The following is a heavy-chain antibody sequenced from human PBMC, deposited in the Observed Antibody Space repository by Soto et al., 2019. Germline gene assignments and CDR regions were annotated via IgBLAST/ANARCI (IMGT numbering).Heavy chain of an antibody. CDR3: ARGYCSGGSCYLDAFDI. V-gene: IGHV4-59*01. D-gene: IGHD2-15*01. J-gene: IGHJ3*02. Sequence: SETLSLTCTVSGGSISSYYWSWIRQPPGKGLEWIGYIYYSGSTNYNPSLKSRVTISVDTSKNQFSLKLSSVTAADTAVYYFARGYCSGGSCYLDAFDIWGQGTMVTVSS. CDR1: GGSISSYY. CDR2: IYYSGST.